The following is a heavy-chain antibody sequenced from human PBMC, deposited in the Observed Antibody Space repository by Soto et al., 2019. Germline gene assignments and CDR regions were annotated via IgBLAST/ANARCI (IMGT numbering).Heavy chain of an antibody. V-gene: IGHV4-39*02. CDR2: IYYSGST. Sequence: PSETLSLTCTVSGGSISSSSYYWGWIRHPPGKGLEWIGSIYYSGSTYYNPSLKSRVTVSVDTSKNQFSLKLSSVTAADTAVYYCAREGYGDYSRYYYGMDVWGQGTTVTVSS. CDR3: AREGYGDYSRYYYGMDV. CDR1: GGSISSSSYY. J-gene: IGHJ6*02. D-gene: IGHD4-17*01.